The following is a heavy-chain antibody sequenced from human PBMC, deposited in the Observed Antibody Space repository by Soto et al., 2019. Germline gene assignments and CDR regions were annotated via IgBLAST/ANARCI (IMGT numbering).Heavy chain of an antibody. CDR1: GGSFSGYY. CDR2: INHSGST. CDR3: ARGIYDFWSGYHNWFDP. Sequence: SETLSLTCAVYGGSFSGYYWSWIRQPPGKGLEWIGEINHSGSTNYNPSLKSRVTISVDTSKNQFSLKLSSVTAADTAVYYCARGIYDFWSGYHNWFDPWGQGTLVT. J-gene: IGHJ5*02. V-gene: IGHV4-34*01. D-gene: IGHD3-3*01.